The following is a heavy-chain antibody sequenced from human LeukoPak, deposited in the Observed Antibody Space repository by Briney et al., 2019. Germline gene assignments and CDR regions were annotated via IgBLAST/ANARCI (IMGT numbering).Heavy chain of an antibody. Sequence: SETLSLTCTVSGGSISRHYWSWIRQPPGKGLEWTGYIYYSGSTNYNPSLKSRVTISVDTSKNQFSLKLSSVTAADTAVYYCARDRSVGHYDFWSGYYYYYYYMDVWGKGTTVTVSS. J-gene: IGHJ6*03. D-gene: IGHD3-3*01. V-gene: IGHV4-59*11. CDR3: ARDRSVGHYDFWSGYYYYYYYMDV. CDR1: GGSISRHY. CDR2: IYYSGST.